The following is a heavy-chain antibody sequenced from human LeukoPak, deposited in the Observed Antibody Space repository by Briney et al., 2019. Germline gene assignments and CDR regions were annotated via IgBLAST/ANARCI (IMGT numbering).Heavy chain of an antibody. Sequence: GGSLRLSCAASGFTFSSYWMSWVRQAPGKGLEWVANIKQDGSEKYYLDSVKGRFTISRDNAKNSLYLQINSLRAEDTAVYYCAREYYYGSGSYTKYNWFDPWGQGTLVTVSS. CDR2: IKQDGSEK. D-gene: IGHD3-10*01. CDR1: GFTFSSYW. CDR3: AREYYYGSGSYTKYNWFDP. V-gene: IGHV3-7*01. J-gene: IGHJ5*02.